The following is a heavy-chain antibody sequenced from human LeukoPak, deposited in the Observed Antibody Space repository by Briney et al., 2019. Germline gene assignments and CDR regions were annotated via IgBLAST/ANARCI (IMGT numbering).Heavy chain of an antibody. CDR2: IWYDGSYK. J-gene: IGHJ4*02. CDR3: ARDSVNCSTTSCSDYLDY. CDR1: GFTFSRKG. Sequence: PGGSLRLSCAASGFTFSRKGMHWVRQAPGKGLEWVAIIWYDGSYKYYTDSVKGRFTISRDNSKNTLYLQINSLRGEDTAVYFCARDSVNCSTTSCSDYLDYWGQGTLVTVSS. D-gene: IGHD2-2*01. V-gene: IGHV3-30*02.